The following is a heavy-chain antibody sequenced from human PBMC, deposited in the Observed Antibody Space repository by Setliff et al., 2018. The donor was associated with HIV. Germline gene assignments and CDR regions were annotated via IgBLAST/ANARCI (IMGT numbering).Heavy chain of an antibody. CDR1: GASISSGHY. D-gene: IGHD5-12*01. Sequence: SETLSLTCAVSGASISSGHYWSWVRQPPGKGLEWIGEIYHSGSINHNPSLRSRVTISVDTSKNQFSLKLSSVTAADTAVYYCARLGPSIDPRWLQYFDYWGQGTLVTVSS. CDR2: IYHSGSI. V-gene: IGHV4-4*02. J-gene: IGHJ4*02. CDR3: ARLGPSIDPRWLQYFDY.